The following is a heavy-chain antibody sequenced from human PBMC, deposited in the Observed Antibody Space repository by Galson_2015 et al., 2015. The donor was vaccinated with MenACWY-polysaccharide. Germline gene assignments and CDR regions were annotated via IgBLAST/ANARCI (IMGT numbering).Heavy chain of an antibody. V-gene: IGHV3-72*01. D-gene: IGHD1-1*01. Sequence: SLRLSCAASGFTFSDHYMDWVRQAPGKGLEWVARVRDKPHSYTTEYAASVKGRFTVSRDDSKNSLYLQMNSLKTEDTAVYYCSRGLNGNDRPLDFGSWGQGSLVTVSS. CDR2: VRDKPHSYTT. J-gene: IGHJ4*02. CDR3: SRGLNGNDRPLDFGS. CDR1: GFTFSDHY.